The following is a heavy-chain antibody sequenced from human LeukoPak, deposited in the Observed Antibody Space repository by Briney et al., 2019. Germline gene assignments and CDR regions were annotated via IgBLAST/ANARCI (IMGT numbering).Heavy chain of an antibody. CDR2: DGSNK. CDR1: GFTFSSYG. CDR3: AREMRWLGFDY. Sequence: GGSLRLSCAASGFTFSSYGMHWVRQAPGKGLEWVGDGSNKYYADSLRGRFTISRDNSKNTLYLQMNSLRAEDTAVYYCAREMRWLGFDYWGQGTLVTVSS. V-gene: IGHV3-33*01. D-gene: IGHD6-19*01. J-gene: IGHJ4*02.